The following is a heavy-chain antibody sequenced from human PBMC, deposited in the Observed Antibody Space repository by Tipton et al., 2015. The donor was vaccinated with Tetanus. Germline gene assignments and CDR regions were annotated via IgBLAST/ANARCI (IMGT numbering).Heavy chain of an antibody. D-gene: IGHD2-15*01. V-gene: IGHV3-33*08. J-gene: IGHJ4*02. CDR1: GFIFSSYG. Sequence: SLRLSCAASGFIFSSYGIHWVRQAPGKGLEWVAVSWDDGTDTYYADSVKGRFTISRDNSKNTLYLQMNSLRAEDTAVYYCAREADCRGGSCCPGGFGNWGQGTL. CDR2: SWDDGTDT. CDR3: AREADCRGGSCCPGGFGN.